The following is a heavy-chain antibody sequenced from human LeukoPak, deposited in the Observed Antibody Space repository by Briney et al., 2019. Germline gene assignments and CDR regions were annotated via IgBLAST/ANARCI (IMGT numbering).Heavy chain of an antibody. J-gene: IGHJ4*02. D-gene: IGHD5-18*01. CDR1: GYSFTSYW. Sequence: KAGESLKISCKGSGYSFTSYWIGWVRQMPGKGLGWMGIIYPGDSDTRYSPSFQGQVTISADKSISTAYLQWSSPKASDTAMYYCARQGYSYGSLPFDYWGQGTLVTVSS. V-gene: IGHV5-51*01. CDR2: IYPGDSDT. CDR3: ARQGYSYGSLPFDY.